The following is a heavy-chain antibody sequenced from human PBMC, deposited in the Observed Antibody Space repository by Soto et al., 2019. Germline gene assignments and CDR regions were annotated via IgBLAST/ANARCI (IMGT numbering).Heavy chain of an antibody. CDR3: AHFSTYYDFWSGYYRTYYFDY. CDR2: IYWNDDK. V-gene: IGHV2-5*01. CDR1: GFSLSTSGVG. Sequence: SGPTLVKPTQTLTLTCTFSGFSLSTSGVGVGWIRQPPGKALEWLALIYWNDDKRYSPSLKSRLTITKDTSKNQVVLTMTNMDPVDTATYYCAHFSTYYDFWSGYYRTYYFDYWGQGTLVTVSS. D-gene: IGHD3-3*01. J-gene: IGHJ4*02.